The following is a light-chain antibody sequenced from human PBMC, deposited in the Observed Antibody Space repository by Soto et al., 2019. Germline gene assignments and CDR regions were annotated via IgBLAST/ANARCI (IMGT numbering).Light chain of an antibody. CDR2: DNS. J-gene: IGLJ1*01. V-gene: IGLV3-21*02. CDR1: NLDSRT. Sequence: YELTQPPSVAVAPGQTATISCGENNLDSRTVHWYQQKPGQAPLLVVYDNSFPPSGIPNRFSGSNSGNTATLTISRVEAGDEADYYCQVWDNVDDHIYVFGTGTKVTVL. CDR3: QVWDNVDDHIYV.